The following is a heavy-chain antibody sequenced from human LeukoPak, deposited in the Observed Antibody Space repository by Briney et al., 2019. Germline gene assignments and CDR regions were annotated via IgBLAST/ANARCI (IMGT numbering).Heavy chain of an antibody. CDR1: GGSISSYY. J-gene: IGHJ5*02. D-gene: IGHD3-10*01. Sequence: SETLSLSCTVSGGSISSYYWSWIRQPPGKGLEWIGYIYYSGSTNYNPSLKSRVTISVDTSKNQFSLKLSSVTAADTAVYYCARLSGYGSGSYYRSTRFDPWGQGTLVTVSS. CDR2: IYYSGST. CDR3: ARLSGYGSGSYYRSTRFDP. V-gene: IGHV4-59*08.